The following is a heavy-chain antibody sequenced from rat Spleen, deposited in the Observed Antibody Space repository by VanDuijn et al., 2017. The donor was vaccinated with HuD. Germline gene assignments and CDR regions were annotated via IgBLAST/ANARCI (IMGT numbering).Heavy chain of an antibody. CDR1: GFTFSNYG. CDR2: INYDATST. V-gene: IGHV5-29*01. D-gene: IGHD5-1*01. J-gene: IGHJ2*01. CDR3: ARLGGSYFDY. Sequence: EVQLVESGGGLVQPGRSLKVSCEASGFTFSNYGMAWVRQAPTKGLEWVATINYDATSTHYRDSVKGRFTISRDNVKSTLFLHMDSLRSEDTATYYCARLGGSYFDYWGQGVMVTVSS.